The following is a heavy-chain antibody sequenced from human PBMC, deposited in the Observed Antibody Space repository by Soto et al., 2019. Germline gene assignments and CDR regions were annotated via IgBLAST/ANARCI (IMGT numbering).Heavy chain of an antibody. J-gene: IGHJ4*02. CDR3: ARDLDSSCSYNRFDY. CDR1: GGTFSRYA. CDR2: IIPMFGTR. Sequence: ASVKVSCKNSGGTFSRYAISWVRQAPGQGLEWMGGIIPMFGTRNYAQKFQGRVTSTADESTSTAYMELRSLRSEDTAVYYCARDLDSSCSYNRFDYWGQGTPVTVSS. V-gene: IGHV1-69*13. D-gene: IGHD3-22*01.